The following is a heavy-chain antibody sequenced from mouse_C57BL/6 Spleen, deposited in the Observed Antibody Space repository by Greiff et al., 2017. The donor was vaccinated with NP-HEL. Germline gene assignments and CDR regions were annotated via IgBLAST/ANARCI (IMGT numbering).Heavy chain of an antibody. Sequence: VQLQQSGAELMKPGASVKLSCKATGYTFTGYWIEWVKQRPGHGLEWIGEILPGSGSTNYNEKFKGKATFTADTSSNTAYMQRSSLTTEDAAIYYCAVRVYDDDVYLDYWGKVTTLTVSS. CDR1: GYTFTGYW. D-gene: IGHD2-4*01. V-gene: IGHV1-9*01. CDR3: AVRVYDDDVYLDY. CDR2: ILPGSGST. J-gene: IGHJ2*01.